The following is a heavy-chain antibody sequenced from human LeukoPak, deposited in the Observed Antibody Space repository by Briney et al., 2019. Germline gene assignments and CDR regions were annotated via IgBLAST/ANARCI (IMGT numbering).Heavy chain of an antibody. D-gene: IGHD6-19*01. Sequence: GGSLRLSCAASGFSFNNYGMSWVRQAQGKGLEWVSGISGSGGSTYYADSVKARSTISRENSKTTWSLQMNTLRAEDSAVYSCAKEAVAARVFDYWGQGTLVTVSS. V-gene: IGHV3-23*01. CDR1: GFSFNNYG. CDR2: ISGSGGST. J-gene: IGHJ4*02. CDR3: AKEAVAARVFDY.